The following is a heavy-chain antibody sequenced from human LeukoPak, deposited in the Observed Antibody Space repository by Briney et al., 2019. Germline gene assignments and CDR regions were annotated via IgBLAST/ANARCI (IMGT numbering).Heavy chain of an antibody. J-gene: IGHJ4*02. D-gene: IGHD3-10*01. Sequence: ASVKVSCKASGYTFTGYYMHWVRQAPGQGLEWMGWINPNSGGTNYAQKFQGRVTMTRDTSMSTAYMELSRLRSDDTAVYYCARDLEYYYGSGSYYNAEPYFDYWGQGTLVTVSS. V-gene: IGHV1-2*02. CDR3: ARDLEYYYGSGSYYNAEPYFDY. CDR1: GYTFTGYY. CDR2: INPNSGGT.